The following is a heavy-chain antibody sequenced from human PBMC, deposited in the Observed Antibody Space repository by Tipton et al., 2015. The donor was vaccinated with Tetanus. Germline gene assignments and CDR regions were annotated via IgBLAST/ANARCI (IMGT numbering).Heavy chain of an antibody. Sequence: TLSLTCTVSGGSINSSYYWGWIRQPPGKGLEWIGSIYHSGYTYYKASLKSRLSLSVDTSKSQFSLSLRSVTAADTAVYYCARHSLYYYGSERQPRWGQGTLVTVSS. J-gene: IGHJ4*02. V-gene: IGHV4-39*01. CDR3: ARHSLYYYGSERQPR. CDR2: IYHSGYT. CDR1: GGSINSSYY. D-gene: IGHD3-10*01.